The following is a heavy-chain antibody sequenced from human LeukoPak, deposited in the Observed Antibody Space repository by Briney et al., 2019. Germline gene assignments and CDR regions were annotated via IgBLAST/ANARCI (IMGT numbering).Heavy chain of an antibody. Sequence: ASVKVSCKVSGYTLTELSMHWVRQAPGKGLEWMGGFNPEDGETNYAQKFQGRVTMTEDTSTDTAYMELSSLRSEDTAVYYCATAVGATYYYYYGMDVWGQGTTVTVSS. V-gene: IGHV1-24*01. CDR3: ATAVGATYYYYYGMDV. CDR2: FNPEDGET. D-gene: IGHD1-26*01. CDR1: GYTLTELS. J-gene: IGHJ6*02.